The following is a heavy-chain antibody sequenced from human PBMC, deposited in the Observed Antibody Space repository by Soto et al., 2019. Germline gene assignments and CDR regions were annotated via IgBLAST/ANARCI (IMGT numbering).Heavy chain of an antibody. Sequence: GGSLRLSFSASGFTFSSYRMSWVLQAPGKGLEWVSAISGSGGSTYYADSVKGRFTISRDNFKNTLYLQMNSLRAEDTAVYYCAKDLSRSFDYWGQGTLLTVSS. V-gene: IGHV3-23*01. J-gene: IGHJ4*02. CDR3: AKDLSRSFDY. CDR1: GFTFSSYR. CDR2: ISGSGGST.